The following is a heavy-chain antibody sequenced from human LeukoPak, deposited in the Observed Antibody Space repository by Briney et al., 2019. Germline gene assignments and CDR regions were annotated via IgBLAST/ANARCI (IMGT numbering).Heavy chain of an antibody. CDR2: IYTGGDT. CDR3: ARGYTYGGGDYFDS. D-gene: IGHD5-18*01. CDR1: GFTVSSNY. V-gene: IGHV3-66*02. Sequence: GGSLRLSCAASGFTVSSNYMSWVRQAPGKGLEWVSVIYTGGDTYYADSVKGRFTISRDTSKNTLYLQMNSLRGEDTAVYYCARGYTYGGGDYFDSWGQGTLVTVSS. J-gene: IGHJ4*02.